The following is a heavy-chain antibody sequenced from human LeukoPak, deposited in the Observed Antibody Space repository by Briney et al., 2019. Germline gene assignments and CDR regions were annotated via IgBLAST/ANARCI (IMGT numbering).Heavy chain of an antibody. CDR3: VRHIKPAGPWDGMDV. J-gene: IGHJ6*02. Sequence: ASVKVSCKASGYTFTSYGISWVRQAPGQGLEWVAWISAYNSNKNSAEKFQGRVTMTIDTSTSTADMELRSLKSDDTAVYYCVRHIKPAGPWDGMDVWGQGTTVIVSS. CDR1: GYTFTSYG. CDR2: ISAYNSNK. D-gene: IGHD1-26*01. V-gene: IGHV1-18*04.